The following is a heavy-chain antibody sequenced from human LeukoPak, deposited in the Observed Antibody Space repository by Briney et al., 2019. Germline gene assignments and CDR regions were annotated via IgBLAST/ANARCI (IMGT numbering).Heavy chain of an antibody. CDR1: GFTFSDYY. V-gene: IGHV3-11*01. Sequence: SGGSLRLSCAASGFTFSDYYMSWIRQAPGKGLEWVSYISSSGSTIYYADSVKGRFTISRDNAKNSLYLQMNSLRAEDTAVYYCARDALYYDILTGYYDYYYYMDVWGKGTTVTISS. J-gene: IGHJ6*03. CDR3: ARDALYYDILTGYYDYYYYMDV. CDR2: ISSSGSTI. D-gene: IGHD3-9*01.